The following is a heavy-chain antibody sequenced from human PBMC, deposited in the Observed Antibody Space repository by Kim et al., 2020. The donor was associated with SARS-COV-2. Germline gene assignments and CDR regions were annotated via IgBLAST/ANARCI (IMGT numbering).Heavy chain of an antibody. CDR3: VRVRGCWYHYDFDF. D-gene: IGHD6-13*01. V-gene: IGHV4-39*01. J-gene: IGHJ4*02. Sequence: SETLSLTCTISGDSFSSNDYYWGWVRQPPGKELEWIGSVYSSGSTYYNPSLKSPGTLSIDPYKKEFSLRLTSVTAADTAVYYCVRVRGCWYHYDFDFWGQGTRVTVSS. CDR1: GDSFSSNDYY. CDR2: VYSSGST.